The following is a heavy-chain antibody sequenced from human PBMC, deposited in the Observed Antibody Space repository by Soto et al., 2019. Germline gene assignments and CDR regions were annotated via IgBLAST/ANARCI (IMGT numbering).Heavy chain of an antibody. D-gene: IGHD5-12*01. V-gene: IGHV3-48*01. J-gene: IGHJ6*02. Sequence: EVQLVESGGGLVQPGVSLRLSCAASGFTFSTYSMNWVRQAPGKGLEWISYITKSSKTIYYADSVKGRFTISRDNAKKSRTLQMNSLRAEDTAVYYCTRDHGYGYGMDVWGQGTTVTVSS. CDR2: ITKSSKTI. CDR3: TRDHGYGYGMDV. CDR1: GFTFSTYS.